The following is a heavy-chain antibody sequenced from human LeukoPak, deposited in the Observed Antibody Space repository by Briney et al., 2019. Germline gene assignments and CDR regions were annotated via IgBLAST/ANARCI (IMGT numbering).Heavy chain of an antibody. CDR2: IYSTGDT. D-gene: IGHD2-15*01. J-gene: IGHJ4*02. CDR3: ARHPFATPFDY. V-gene: IGHV4-59*08. Sequence: SETLSLTCTVSGGSISGFYWSWIRQPPGKGLEWIGYIYSTGDTNSDPSLKSRVTVSLDTSKNQVSLRLSSVTAADTAVYHCARHPFATPFDYWGRGTLVTVSS. CDR1: GGSISGFY.